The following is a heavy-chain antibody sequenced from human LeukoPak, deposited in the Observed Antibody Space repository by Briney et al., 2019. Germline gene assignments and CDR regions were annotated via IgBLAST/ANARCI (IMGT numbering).Heavy chain of an antibody. J-gene: IGHJ4*02. D-gene: IGHD2-2*01. CDR1: GFTFSNAW. Sequence: GGSLRLSCAASGFTFSNAWMSWVRQAPGKGLEWVCRIKSKTDGGTTDYAAPVKGRFTISRDDSKNTLYLQMNSLKTEDTAVYYCTTDAHCSSTSCYFVNFDYWGQGTLVTVSS. V-gene: IGHV3-15*01. CDR2: IKSKTDGGTT. CDR3: TTDAHCSSTSCYFVNFDY.